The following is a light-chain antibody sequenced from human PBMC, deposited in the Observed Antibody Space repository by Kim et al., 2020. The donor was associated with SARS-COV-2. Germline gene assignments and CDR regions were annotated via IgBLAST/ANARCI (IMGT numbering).Light chain of an antibody. V-gene: IGKV3-15*01. CDR1: QSVSNN. CDR3: QQSNDWPYT. Sequence: SGSPGERATLSCRASQSVSNNLAWYQKKSGQAPRLLFYDAYTRATGVPARFSGSGSGTEFTLTISSLQSEDFAVYYCQQSNDWPYTFGQGTKLEI. CDR2: DAY. J-gene: IGKJ2*01.